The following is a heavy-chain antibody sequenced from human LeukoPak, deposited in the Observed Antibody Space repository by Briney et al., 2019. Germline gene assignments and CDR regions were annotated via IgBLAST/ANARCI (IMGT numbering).Heavy chain of an antibody. D-gene: IGHD6-13*01. Sequence: GGSLRLSCAASGFTFSSYWMSWVRQAPGKGREWVANIKQDGSEKYYVDSVKGRFTISRDNAKNSLYLQMNSLRAEDTAVYYCARSGSSSWYSLYYYYYMDVWGKGTTVTISS. CDR2: IKQDGSEK. CDR1: GFTFSSYW. J-gene: IGHJ6*03. V-gene: IGHV3-7*01. CDR3: ARSGSSSWYSLYYYYYMDV.